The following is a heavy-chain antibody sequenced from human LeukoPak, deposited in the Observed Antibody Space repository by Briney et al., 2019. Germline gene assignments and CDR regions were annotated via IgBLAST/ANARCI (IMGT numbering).Heavy chain of an antibody. CDR2: ITANGDGT. CDR1: GFSFAYYA. V-gene: IGHV3-43*02. CDR3: AKDIEAGTAGFSFDY. Sequence: GGSLRLSCAASGFSFAYYAMHWVRQAPGKGLEWVSLITANGDGTYYADSVKGRFTISRDNSKNSLSLQMNSLRTEDTALYYCAKDIEAGTAGFSFDYWGQGTLVAVSS. J-gene: IGHJ4*02. D-gene: IGHD2-21*02.